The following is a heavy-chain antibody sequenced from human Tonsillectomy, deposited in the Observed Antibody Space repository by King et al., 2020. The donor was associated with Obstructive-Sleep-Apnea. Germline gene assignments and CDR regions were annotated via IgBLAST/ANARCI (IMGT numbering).Heavy chain of an antibody. V-gene: IGHV3-23*04. CDR2: ISGSGGST. J-gene: IGHJ4*02. CDR3: AKGSGERSGSYYPFDY. CDR1: GFTFSSYA. Sequence: VQLVESGGGLVQPGGSLRLSCAASGFTFSSYAMSWVRQAPGKGLEWVSAISGSGGSTYYADSVKGRFTISRDNSKNTLYLQMNSLRAEDTAVYYCAKGSGERSGSYYPFDYWGQGTLVTVSS. D-gene: IGHD1-26*01.